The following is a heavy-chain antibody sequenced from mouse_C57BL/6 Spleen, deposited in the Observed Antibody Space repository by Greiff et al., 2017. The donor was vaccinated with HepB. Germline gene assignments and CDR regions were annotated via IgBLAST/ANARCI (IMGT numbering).Heavy chain of an antibody. D-gene: IGHD1-1*01. CDR1: GFTFSSYG. V-gene: IGHV5-6*01. Sequence: EVQLVESGGDLVKPGGSLKLSCAASGFTFSSYGMSWVRQTPDKRLEWVATISSGGSYTYYPDSVKGRFTISRDNAKNTLYLQMSSLKSEDTAIYYCARHRVATNYFDYWGQGTTLTVSS. CDR2: ISSGGSYT. J-gene: IGHJ2*01. CDR3: ARHRVATNYFDY.